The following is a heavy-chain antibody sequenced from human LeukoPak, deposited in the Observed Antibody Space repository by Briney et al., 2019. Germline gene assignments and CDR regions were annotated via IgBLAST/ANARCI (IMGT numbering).Heavy chain of an antibody. CDR3: ASIAAAGMS. Sequence: PSETLSLTCTVSGGSISSSSYYWGWIRQPPGKGLEWIGSIYYSGSTYYNPSLKSRVTISVDTSKNQFSLKLSSVTAADTAVYYCASIAAAGMSWGQGTLVTVSS. V-gene: IGHV4-39*07. D-gene: IGHD6-13*01. CDR1: GGSISSSSYY. CDR2: IYYSGST. J-gene: IGHJ4*02.